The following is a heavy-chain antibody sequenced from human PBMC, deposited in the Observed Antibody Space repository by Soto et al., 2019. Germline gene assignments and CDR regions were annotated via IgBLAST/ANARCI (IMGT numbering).Heavy chain of an antibody. Sequence: GASVKVSCKASGGTFSSYAISWVRQAPGQGLEWMGGIIPIFGTANYAQKFQGRVTITADGSTSTAYMELSSLRSEDTAVYYCARDPWDDFWSGYYNNWGQGTLVTVS. CDR1: GGTFSSYA. D-gene: IGHD3-3*01. J-gene: IGHJ4*02. CDR3: ARDPWDDFWSGYYNN. CDR2: IIPIFGTA. V-gene: IGHV1-69*13.